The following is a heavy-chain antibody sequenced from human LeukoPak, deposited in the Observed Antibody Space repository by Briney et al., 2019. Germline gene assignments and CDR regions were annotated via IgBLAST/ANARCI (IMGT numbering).Heavy chain of an antibody. Sequence: GGSLRLSCVASGFIFSTYGMHWVRQAPGKGPEWVAVIWFDGSNKYYADSVKGRFTISRDNSKNTLYLEMNSLRAEDTAVYYCASAAGPFDNWGQGTLVTVSS. V-gene: IGHV3-33*01. CDR3: ASAAGPFDN. CDR2: IWFDGSNK. D-gene: IGHD6-13*01. J-gene: IGHJ4*02. CDR1: GFIFSTYG.